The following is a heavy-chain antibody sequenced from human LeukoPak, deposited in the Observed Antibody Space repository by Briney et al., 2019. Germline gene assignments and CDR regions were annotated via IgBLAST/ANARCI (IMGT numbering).Heavy chain of an antibody. CDR1: GGSISSYY. CDR3: ARGYYDYVWGSYRNDAFDI. CDR2: IYYSGST. V-gene: IGHV4-59*01. Sequence: SETLSLTCTVSGGSISSYYWSWIRQPPGKGLEWIGYIYYSGSTNYNPSPKSRVTISVDTSKNQFSLKLSSVTAADTAVYYCARGYYDYVWGSYRNDAFDIWGQGTMVTVSS. D-gene: IGHD3-16*02. J-gene: IGHJ3*02.